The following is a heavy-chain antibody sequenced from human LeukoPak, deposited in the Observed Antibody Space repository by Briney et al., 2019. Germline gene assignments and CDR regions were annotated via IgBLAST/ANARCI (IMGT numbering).Heavy chain of an antibody. V-gene: IGHV3-30*04. J-gene: IGHJ4*02. D-gene: IGHD3-10*01. CDR3: ARGFLGRRFGGLLYPVDF. CDR1: GFTFSNYA. CDR2: ISNDGGNK. Sequence: GRSLRLSCAASGFTFSNYAMHWVRRAPGKGLEWVALISNDGGNKYHADSVRGRFTISRDNSKNTLDLQMNSLRAEDTAVYYCARGFLGRRFGGLLYPVDFWGQGNMVTVSS.